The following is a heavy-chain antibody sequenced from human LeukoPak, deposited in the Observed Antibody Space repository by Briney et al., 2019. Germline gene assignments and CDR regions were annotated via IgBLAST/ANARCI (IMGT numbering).Heavy chain of an antibody. CDR1: GFTFSGSA. Sequence: PGGSLKLSCAASGFTFSGSAMHWVRQAPGKGLEWVAVISYDGSNKYYADSVKGRFTISRDNSKNTLYLQMNSLRAEDTAVYYCARSPRGAFDIWGQGTMVTVSS. D-gene: IGHD3-10*01. J-gene: IGHJ3*02. CDR3: ARSPRGAFDI. CDR2: ISYDGSNK. V-gene: IGHV3-30*04.